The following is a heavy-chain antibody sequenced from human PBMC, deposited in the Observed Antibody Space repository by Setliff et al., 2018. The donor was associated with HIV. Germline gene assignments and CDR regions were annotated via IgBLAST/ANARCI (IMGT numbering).Heavy chain of an antibody. J-gene: IGHJ3*02. CDR3: ARPQYHQSSDAFDI. CDR1: GYKFTDYW. CDR2: IYGDGSDP. Sequence: LGESLKISCKGFGYKFTDYWVGWVRQMPGEGLEWMGVIYGDGSDPRYSPSFQGQVTISVDKSINTAYLRWTSLKASDTALYYCARPQYHQSSDAFDIWGQGTRVTVSS. V-gene: IGHV5-51*01.